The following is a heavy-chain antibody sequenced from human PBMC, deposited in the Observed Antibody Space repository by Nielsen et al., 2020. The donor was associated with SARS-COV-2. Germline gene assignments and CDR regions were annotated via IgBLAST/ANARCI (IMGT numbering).Heavy chain of an antibody. CDR1: GFTFSDYY. CDR2: ISSSGSTI. J-gene: IGHJ6*02. Sequence: GESLKISCAASGFTFSDYYMSWIRQAPGKGLEWVSYISSSGSTIYYADSVKGRFTISRDNAKNSLYLQMNSLRAEDTAVYYCARDRSIAAPLLGYYYYGMDVWGQGTTVTVSS. D-gene: IGHD6-6*01. V-gene: IGHV3-11*01. CDR3: ARDRSIAAPLLGYYYYGMDV.